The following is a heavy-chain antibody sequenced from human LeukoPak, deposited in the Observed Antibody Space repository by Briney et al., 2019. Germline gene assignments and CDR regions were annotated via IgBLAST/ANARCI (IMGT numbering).Heavy chain of an antibody. Sequence: PGGSLRLPCAASGFTFSSYSMNWVRQAPGKGLEWVSYISTSSGAIYYADSVKGRFTISRDNAKNSLYLQMNSLRDEDTAVYYCARDSPFYGDYDPFDYWGQGTLVTVSS. V-gene: IGHV3-48*02. J-gene: IGHJ4*02. CDR1: GFTFSSYS. D-gene: IGHD4-17*01. CDR3: ARDSPFYGDYDPFDY. CDR2: ISTSSGAI.